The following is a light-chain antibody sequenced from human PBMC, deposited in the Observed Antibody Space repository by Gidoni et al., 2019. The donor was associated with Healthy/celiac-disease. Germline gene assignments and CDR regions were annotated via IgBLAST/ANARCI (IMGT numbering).Light chain of an antibody. CDR2: GTS. J-gene: IGLJ2*01. CDR3: QSYDSSLSGSV. Sequence: QSVLTQPPSMSGAPAQRVTISCTGSSYNTEPGYDVHWYQQLPGTAPTLLIYGTSHRPSGVPDRFSASKSVPSASLAITGLQAEDEADYYGQSYDSSLSGSVFGGGTKLTVL. V-gene: IGLV1-40*01. CDR1: SYNTEPGYD.